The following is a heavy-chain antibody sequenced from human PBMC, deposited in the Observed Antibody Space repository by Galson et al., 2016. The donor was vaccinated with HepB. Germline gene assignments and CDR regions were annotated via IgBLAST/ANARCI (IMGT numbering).Heavy chain of an antibody. CDR2: IDSDGITT. Sequence: SLRLSCAASGFTFSSYWMYWVRQAPGKGLVWVSRIDSDGITTAYADSVKGRFIISRDNAKNTLYLQMNSLSAEDTAVYYCATGGGRRSKYYGMDVWGHGTMVTVSS. D-gene: IGHD1-26*01. V-gene: IGHV3-74*01. CDR1: GFTFSSYW. J-gene: IGHJ6*02. CDR3: ATGGGRRSKYYGMDV.